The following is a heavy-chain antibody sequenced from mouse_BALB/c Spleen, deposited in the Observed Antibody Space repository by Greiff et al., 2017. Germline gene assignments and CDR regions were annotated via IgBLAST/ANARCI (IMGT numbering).Heavy chain of an antibody. CDR2: ISSGGGST. V-gene: IGHV5-12-1*01. CDR3: ARLDGYYDSWFAY. CDR1: GFAFSSYD. Sequence: EVQVVESGGGLVKPGGSLKLSCAASGFAFSSYDMSWVRQTPEKRLEWVAYISSGGGSTYYPDTVKGRFTISRDNAKNTLYLQMSSLKSEDTAMYYCARLDGYYDSWFAYWGQGTLVTVSA. D-gene: IGHD2-3*01. J-gene: IGHJ3*01.